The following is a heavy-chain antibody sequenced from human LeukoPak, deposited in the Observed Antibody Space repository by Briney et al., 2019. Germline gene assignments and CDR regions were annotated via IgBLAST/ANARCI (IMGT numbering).Heavy chain of an antibody. Sequence: PGGSLRLSCAASGFTFSDYYMSWIRQAPGKGLEWVSYISSSGSTIYYADSVKGRFTISRDNAKNSLYLQMNSRRAEDTAVYYCARVPYDFWSGTYYMDVWGKGTTVTVSS. CDR3: ARVPYDFWSGTYYMDV. J-gene: IGHJ6*03. D-gene: IGHD3-3*01. V-gene: IGHV3-11*04. CDR2: ISSSGSTI. CDR1: GFTFSDYY.